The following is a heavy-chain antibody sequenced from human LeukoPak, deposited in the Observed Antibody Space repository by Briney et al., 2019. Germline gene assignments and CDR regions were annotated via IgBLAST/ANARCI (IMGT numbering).Heavy chain of an antibody. CDR2: IIPIFGTA. CDR3: AVGPKGEVDMIPFGGVIVTHFDY. V-gene: IGHV1-69*05. Sequence: ASVKVSCKASGGTFSSYAISWVRQAPGQGLEWMGGIIPIFGTANYAQKFQGRVTITTDESTSTAYMELSSLRSEDTAVYYCAVGPKGEVDMIPFGGVIVTHFDYWGQGTLVTASS. D-gene: IGHD3-16*02. CDR1: GGTFSSYA. J-gene: IGHJ4*02.